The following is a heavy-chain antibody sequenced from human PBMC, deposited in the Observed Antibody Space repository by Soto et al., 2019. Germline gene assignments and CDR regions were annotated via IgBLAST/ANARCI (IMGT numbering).Heavy chain of an antibody. Sequence: GGSLSLSCAASGFPFSSYSMNWVRQAPGKGLEWVSSISSSSSYIYYADSVKGRFTISRDNAKNSLYLQMNSLRAEDTAVYYCARDADYCSGGSCYEGPNAFDIWGQGTMVTVSS. V-gene: IGHV3-21*01. J-gene: IGHJ3*02. D-gene: IGHD2-15*01. CDR1: GFPFSSYS. CDR3: ARDADYCSGGSCYEGPNAFDI. CDR2: ISSSSSYI.